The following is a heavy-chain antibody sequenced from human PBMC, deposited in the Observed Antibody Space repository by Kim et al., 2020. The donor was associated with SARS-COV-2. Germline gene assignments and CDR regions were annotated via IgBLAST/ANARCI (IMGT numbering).Heavy chain of an antibody. D-gene: IGHD3-22*01. V-gene: IGHV3-9*01. CDR1: GFTFDDFA. J-gene: IGHJ4*02. CDR3: AKDSNYYDTRGYSPDVES. CDR2: ICWNSEKI. Sequence: GGSLRLSCAASGFTFDDFAMHWVRQVPGKGLEWVSGICWNSEKIGYADSVKGRFTISRDNTKNSVYLKMDGLRADDTALYYCAKDSNYYDTRGYSPDVESWGQGAMVTVSA.